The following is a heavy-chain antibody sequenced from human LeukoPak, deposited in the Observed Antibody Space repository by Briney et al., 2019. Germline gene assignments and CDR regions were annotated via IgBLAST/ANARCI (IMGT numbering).Heavy chain of an antibody. J-gene: IGHJ4*02. CDR3: ASDSSGWSAFDY. Sequence: GGSLRLSCAASGFTFSSYAMRWVRQAPGKGLEWVAFIRDDGGKKYYADSVKGRFTISRDNSKNTLYLQMNSLRAEDTAVYYCASDSSGWSAFDYWGQGTLVTVSS. CDR1: GFTFSSYA. CDR2: IRDDGGKK. D-gene: IGHD6-19*01. V-gene: IGHV3-30*02.